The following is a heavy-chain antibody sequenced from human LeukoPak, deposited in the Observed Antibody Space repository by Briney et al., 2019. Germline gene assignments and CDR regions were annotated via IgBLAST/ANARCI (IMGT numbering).Heavy chain of an antibody. CDR2: MSYGGST. V-gene: IGHV4-59*01. CDR3: ARGPRVPSSSWYVPDY. J-gene: IGHJ4*02. CDR1: GGSIRNYY. Sequence: SETLSLTCSVSGGSIRNYYWGWMRQPPGKGLEWIGYMSYGGSTYYKPSLKSRVSISADTSKNQFSLNLNSMTAADTAIYYCARGPRVPSSSWYVPDYWGQGTLVTVSS. D-gene: IGHD6-13*01.